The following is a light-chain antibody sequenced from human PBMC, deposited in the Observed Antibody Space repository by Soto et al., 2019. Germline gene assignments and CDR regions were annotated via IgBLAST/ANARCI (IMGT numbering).Light chain of an antibody. CDR1: QTLLFTSTNKNS. V-gene: IGKV4-1*01. CDR3: QQYHTTPNT. Sequence: DVVMTQSPATLAVSLGERAAINCKSSQTLLFTSTNKNSLAWYQQKPGQPPKLLIYWASTRESGAPDRFSGSGSGRNFTLTISSLQAEDVVVYYCQQYHTTPNTFGQGTKLEIK. J-gene: IGKJ2*01. CDR2: WAS.